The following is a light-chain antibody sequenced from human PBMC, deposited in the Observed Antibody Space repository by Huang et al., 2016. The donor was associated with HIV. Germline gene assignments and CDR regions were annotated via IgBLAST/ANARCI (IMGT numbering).Light chain of an antibody. CDR2: GAA. Sequence: EIVMTQSPAILSVSPGERATLSCRASQSVRSDLAWYQQKPGQAPRLLIYGAATRATGTPARCSGSGSGTDFTLTISSLQSEDFAVYYCQQYNNWPPYTFGQGTKLEIK. J-gene: IGKJ2*01. CDR3: QQYNNWPPYT. V-gene: IGKV3-15*01. CDR1: QSVRSD.